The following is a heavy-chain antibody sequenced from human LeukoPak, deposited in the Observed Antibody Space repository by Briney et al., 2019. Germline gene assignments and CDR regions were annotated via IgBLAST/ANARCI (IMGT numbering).Heavy chain of an antibody. CDR1: GGTFSIYA. CDR3: ASTYYYDSSGYSDDAFDI. Sequence: SVKVSCKASGGTFSIYAISWVRQAPGQGLEWMGRIIPILGIANYAQKFQGRVTITADKSTSTAYMELSSLRSEDTAVYYCASTYYYDSSGYSDDAFDIWGQGTMVTVSS. V-gene: IGHV1-69*04. CDR2: IIPILGIA. J-gene: IGHJ3*02. D-gene: IGHD3-22*01.